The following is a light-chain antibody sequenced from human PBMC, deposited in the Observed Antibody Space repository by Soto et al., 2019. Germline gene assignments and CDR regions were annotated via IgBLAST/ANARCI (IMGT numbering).Light chain of an antibody. CDR1: SSNIGSNT. V-gene: IGLV1-44*01. CDR2: SNN. J-gene: IGLJ3*02. Sequence: QSVLTQPPSASGTPGQRVTISCSGSSSNIGSNTVNWYQQLPGTAPNLLIYSNNQRPSVVPDRFSGSKSGTSAPLAISGRQSEDDAYYYCAAWDDRLNGWVFGGGTQLTVL. CDR3: AAWDDRLNGWV.